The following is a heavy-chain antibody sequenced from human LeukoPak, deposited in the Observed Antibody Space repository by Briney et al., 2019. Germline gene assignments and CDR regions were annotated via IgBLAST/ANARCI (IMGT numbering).Heavy chain of an antibody. CDR1: GGSISSGSYY. CDR3: ARDLDGIAAAGDPRGGWVENWFDP. Sequence: SETLSLTCTVSGGSISSGSYYWSWIRQPAGKGLEWVGRIYTSGSTHYNPSLKSRDTISVDTSKNQFSLKLSSVTAADTAVYYCARDLDGIAAAGDPRGGWVENWFDPWGQGTLVTVSS. D-gene: IGHD6-13*01. J-gene: IGHJ5*02. CDR2: IYTSGST. V-gene: IGHV4-61*02.